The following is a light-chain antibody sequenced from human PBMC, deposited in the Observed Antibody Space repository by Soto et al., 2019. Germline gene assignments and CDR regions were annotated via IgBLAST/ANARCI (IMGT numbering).Light chain of an antibody. V-gene: IGLV1-51*01. CDR1: SSNIGNNY. CDR2: DNN. J-gene: IGLJ1*01. Sequence: QSVLTQPPSVSAAPGQKVTISCSGSSSNIGNNYVSWYQQLPGTAPKLLIYDNNKRPSGIPDRFSGSKSGTSATLGITGLQTGDEADYYCGTWDSSLSVSGTGTKVTVL. CDR3: GTWDSSLSV.